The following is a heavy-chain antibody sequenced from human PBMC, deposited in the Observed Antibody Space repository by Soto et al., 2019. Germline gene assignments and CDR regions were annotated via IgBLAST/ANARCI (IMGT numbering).Heavy chain of an antibody. CDR2: IFSAGNT. J-gene: IGHJ4*02. Sequence: EVQLVETGGGLIQPGGSLRLSCAASGFAVGSSYMRWVRQAPGMGLDWVSLIFSAGNTYYGDSAKGRFTISRDNSNNTVYLQMNSLRGQDTAVYYCARVHPDYVGGSYPIDYWGQGTLVTVSS. V-gene: IGHV3-53*02. CDR3: ARVHPDYVGGSYPIDY. CDR1: GFAVGSSY. D-gene: IGHD3-16*02.